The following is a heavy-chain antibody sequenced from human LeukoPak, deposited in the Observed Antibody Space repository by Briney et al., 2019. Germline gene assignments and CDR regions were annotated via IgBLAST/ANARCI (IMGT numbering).Heavy chain of an antibody. CDR2: ISSSSSTI. Sequence: SGGSLRLSCAASGFTFSSYSMNWVRQAPGKGLEWVSYISSSSSTIYYADSVKGRFTISRDNAKNTLYVQMNSLRAEDTAVYYCARRDDYGDFDYWGQGTLVTVSS. CDR1: GFTFSSYS. V-gene: IGHV3-48*04. CDR3: ARRDDYGDFDY. D-gene: IGHD4-17*01. J-gene: IGHJ4*02.